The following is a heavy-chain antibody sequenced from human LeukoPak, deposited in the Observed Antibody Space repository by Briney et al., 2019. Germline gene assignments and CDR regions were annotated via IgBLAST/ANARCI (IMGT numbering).Heavy chain of an antibody. J-gene: IGHJ4*02. CDR1: GFTFSSYS. V-gene: IGHV3-21*04. D-gene: IGHD6-19*01. Sequence: PGGSLRLSCAASGFTFSSYSMTWVRQAPGKGLEWVSSISSCSSYIYYADSVKGRFTISRDNAKNSLYLQMNSLRAEDTAVYYCANSSPLRSKGAVAGTLDYWGQGTLVTVSS. CDR2: ISSCSSYI. CDR3: ANSSPLRSKGAVAGTLDY.